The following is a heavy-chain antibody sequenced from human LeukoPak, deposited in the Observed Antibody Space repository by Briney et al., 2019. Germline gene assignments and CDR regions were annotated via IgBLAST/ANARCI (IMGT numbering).Heavy chain of an antibody. Sequence: SETLSLTCTVSGVSIITNGYYWDWIRQPPGKGLEWIGSIYYSGRTYSNPSLKSRVTISVDTSKNQFSLKTTSVTAADTAIYFCARRKATEGGGAFDIWGQGTTVTVSS. J-gene: IGHJ3*02. V-gene: IGHV4-39*01. CDR3: ARRKATEGGGAFDI. D-gene: IGHD1-26*01. CDR2: IYYSGRT. CDR1: GVSIITNGYY.